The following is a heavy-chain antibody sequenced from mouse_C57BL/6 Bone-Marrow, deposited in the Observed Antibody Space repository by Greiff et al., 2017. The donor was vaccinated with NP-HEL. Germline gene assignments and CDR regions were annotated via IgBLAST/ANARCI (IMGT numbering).Heavy chain of an antibody. D-gene: IGHD1-1*01. CDR2: INPSTGGT. CDR1: GYSFTGYY. CDR3: AREWNYYGSSYWYFDV. J-gene: IGHJ1*03. V-gene: IGHV1-42*01. Sequence: EVKRVESGPELVKPGASVKISCKASGYSFTGYYMNWVKQSPEKSLEWIGEINPSTGGTTYNQKFKAKATLTVDKSSSTAYMQLKSLTSEDSAVYYCAREWNYYGSSYWYFDVWGTGTTVTVSS.